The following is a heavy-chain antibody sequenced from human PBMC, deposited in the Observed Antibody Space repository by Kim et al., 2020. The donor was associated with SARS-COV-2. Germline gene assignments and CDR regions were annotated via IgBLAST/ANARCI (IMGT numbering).Heavy chain of an antibody. V-gene: IGHV3-23*01. J-gene: IGHJ4*02. CDR1: GFTFSSYA. Sequence: GGSLRLSCAASGFTFSSYAMSWVRQAPGKGLEWVSAISGSGGSTYYADSVKGRFTISRDNSKNTLYLQMNSLRAEDTAVYYCATDTVAGYTLFDYWGQGTLVTVSS. CDR2: ISGSGGST. D-gene: IGHD6-19*01. CDR3: ATDTVAGYTLFDY.